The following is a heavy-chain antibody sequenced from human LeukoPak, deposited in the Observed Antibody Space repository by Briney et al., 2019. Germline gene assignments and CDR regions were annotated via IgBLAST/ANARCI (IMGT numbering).Heavy chain of an antibody. D-gene: IGHD3-10*01. CDR1: GFTFSSYA. CDR2: ISGSGGST. V-gene: IGHV3-23*01. CDR3: AKAGTSGSYYFDY. J-gene: IGHJ4*02. Sequence: GGSLRLSCAASGFTFSSYAMSWVRQAPGKGLEWVSAISGSGGSTYYADSVKGRFTISRDNSKNMLYLQMNSLRAEDTAVYYCAKAGTSGSYYFDYWGQGTLVTVSS.